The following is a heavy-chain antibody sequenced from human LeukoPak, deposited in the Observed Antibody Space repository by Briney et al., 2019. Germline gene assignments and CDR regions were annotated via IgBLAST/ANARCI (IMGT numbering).Heavy chain of an antibody. CDR2: IRYDGSNK. J-gene: IGHJ4*02. CDR3: ARNSGYDPGYFDY. CDR1: GFTFSNYG. D-gene: IGHD5-12*01. V-gene: IGHV3-30*02. Sequence: PGGSLRLSCAASGFTFSNYGIHWVRQAPGKGLEWVALIRYDGSNKYYVDSVKGRFTISRDNAKNSLYLQMNSLRAEDTAVYYCARNSGYDPGYFDYWGQGTLVTVSS.